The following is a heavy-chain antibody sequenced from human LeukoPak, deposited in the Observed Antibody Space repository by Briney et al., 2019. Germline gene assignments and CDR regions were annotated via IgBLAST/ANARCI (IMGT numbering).Heavy chain of an antibody. CDR1: GFTFTNYV. J-gene: IGHJ4*02. CDR3: ASRKEYSTSSVFY. CDR2: ISVSGADT. D-gene: IGHD6-6*01. V-gene: IGHV3-23*01. Sequence: GGSLRLSCAASGFTFTNYVMTWVRQASGKGLEWLSGISVSGADTYYADSVKGRFTISRDNSKNTVSLRLNSLRAEDSAIYYCASRKEYSTSSVFYWGQGTLVTVSS.